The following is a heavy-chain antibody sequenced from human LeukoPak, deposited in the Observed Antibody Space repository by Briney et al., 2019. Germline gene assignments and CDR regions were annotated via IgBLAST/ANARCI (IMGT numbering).Heavy chain of an antibody. Sequence: ASVKVSCKASGYTFTSYDINWVRQATGQGLEWMGWMNPNSGNTGYAQKFQGRVTMTRNTSISTAYMELSSLRSEDTAGYYCARGLSYGSGSYYTKPYYYGMDVWGQGTTVTVSS. CDR2: MNPNSGNT. V-gene: IGHV1-8*01. CDR3: ARGLSYGSGSYYTKPYYYGMDV. J-gene: IGHJ6*02. D-gene: IGHD3-10*01. CDR1: GYTFTSYD.